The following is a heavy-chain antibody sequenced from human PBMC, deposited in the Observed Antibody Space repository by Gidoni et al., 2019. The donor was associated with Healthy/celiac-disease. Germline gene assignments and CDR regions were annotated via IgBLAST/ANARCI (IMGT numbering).Heavy chain of an antibody. CDR2: ISAYNGNT. Sequence: QVQLVQSGAEVKKPGASVKVCCKASGYTFTSYGISWVRQAPGQGLEWMGWISAYNGNTNYAQKLQGRVTMNTDTSTSTAYMELRSLRSDDTAVYYCARDRPGTADLDGYNYYFDYWGQGTLVTVSS. J-gene: IGHJ4*02. V-gene: IGHV1-18*01. CDR3: ARDRPGTADLDGYNYYFDY. CDR1: GYTFTSYG. D-gene: IGHD5-12*01.